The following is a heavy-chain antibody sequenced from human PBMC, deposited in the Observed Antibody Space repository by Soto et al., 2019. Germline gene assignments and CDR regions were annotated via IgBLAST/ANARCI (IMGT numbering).Heavy chain of an antibody. J-gene: IGHJ3*02. CDR1: GFTFSSFG. Sequence: QVQLVESGGGVVQPGRSLTLSCAASGFTFSSFGIHWVRQAPGKGLEWVTFISFDGSFKYYADSVKGRFTISRDNSKNTVYLHMNSLRAEDTAVYFCAKRQYSGDYEENDAFDIWGRGTMVTVSS. CDR3: AKRQYSGDYEENDAFDI. V-gene: IGHV3-30*18. D-gene: IGHD4-17*01. CDR2: ISFDGSFK.